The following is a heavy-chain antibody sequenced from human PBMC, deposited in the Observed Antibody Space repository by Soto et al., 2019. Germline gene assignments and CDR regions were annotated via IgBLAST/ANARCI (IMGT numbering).Heavy chain of an antibody. J-gene: IGHJ4*02. D-gene: IGHD5-12*01. CDR3: ARHKSGYDPHYFDY. Sequence: SETLSLTCTVSGGSISSSSYYWGWIRQPPGKGLEWIGSIYYSGSTYYNPSLKSRVTISVDTSKNQFSLKLSSVTAADTAVYYCARHKSGYDPHYFDYWGQGTLVTVSS. V-gene: IGHV4-39*01. CDR1: GGSISSSSYY. CDR2: IYYSGST.